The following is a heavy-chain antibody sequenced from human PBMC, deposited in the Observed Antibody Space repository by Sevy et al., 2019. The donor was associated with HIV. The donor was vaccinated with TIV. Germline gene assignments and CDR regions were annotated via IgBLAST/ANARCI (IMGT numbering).Heavy chain of an antibody. D-gene: IGHD6-6*01. CDR3: ARGLAALPGYYYGMDV. Sequence: GGSLRLSCAASGFTFSSYTMKWVRQAPGKGLEWVSYISSSSSPIYYADSVKGRFTISRDNAKKSRYLQMDSLRDEDTAIYYCARGLAALPGYYYGMDVWGQGTTVTVSS. CDR2: ISSSSSPI. CDR1: GFTFSSYT. V-gene: IGHV3-48*02. J-gene: IGHJ6*02.